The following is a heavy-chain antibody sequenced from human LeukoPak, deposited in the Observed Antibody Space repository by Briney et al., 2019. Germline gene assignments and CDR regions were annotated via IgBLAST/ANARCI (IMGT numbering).Heavy chain of an antibody. Sequence: SETLSLTCTVSGGSISSYYWSWIRQPPGKGLEWIGYIYYSGSTNYNPSLKSRVTISVDTSKNQFSLKLSSVTAADTAVYYCARHGETYYYDSSGYSISPFDYWGQGTLVTVSS. V-gene: IGHV4-59*08. J-gene: IGHJ4*02. CDR1: GGSISSYY. D-gene: IGHD3-22*01. CDR3: ARHGETYYYDSSGYSISPFDY. CDR2: IYYSGST.